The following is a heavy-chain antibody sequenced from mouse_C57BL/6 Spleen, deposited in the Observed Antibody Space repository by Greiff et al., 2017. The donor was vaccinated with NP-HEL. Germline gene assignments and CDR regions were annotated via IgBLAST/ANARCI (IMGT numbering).Heavy chain of an antibody. CDR2: IDPSDSYT. CDR3: ARGRLLRFFAY. V-gene: IGHV1-69*01. D-gene: IGHD1-1*01. Sequence: VQLQQPGAELVMPGASVKLSCKASGYTFTSYWMHWVKQRPGQGLEWIGEIDPSDSYTNYNQKFKGKSTLTVDKSSSTAYMQLSSLTSEDSAVYYCARGRLLRFFAYWGQGTLVTVSA. CDR1: GYTFTSYW. J-gene: IGHJ3*01.